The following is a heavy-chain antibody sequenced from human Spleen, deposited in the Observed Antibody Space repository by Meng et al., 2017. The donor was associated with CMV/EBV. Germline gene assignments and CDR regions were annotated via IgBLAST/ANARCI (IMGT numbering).Heavy chain of an antibody. J-gene: IGHJ4*02. V-gene: IGHV1-46*01. CDR2: INPSGGST. D-gene: IGHD4-23*01. CDR1: GYTFTSYY. Sequence: ASVKVSCKASGYTFTSYYMHWVRQAPGQGLEWMGIINPSGGSTSYAQKFQGRVTMTRDTSISTAYMELSRLRSDDTAVYYCARARATTVVVLFGYWGQGTLVTVSS. CDR3: ARARATTVVVLFGY.